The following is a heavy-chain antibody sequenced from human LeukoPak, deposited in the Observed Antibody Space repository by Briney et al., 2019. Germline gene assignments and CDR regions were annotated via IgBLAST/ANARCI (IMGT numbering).Heavy chain of an antibody. CDR3: ARDVWGDRDGFFDN. CDR1: GFTFSSYG. J-gene: IGHJ4*02. V-gene: IGHV3-30*03. CDR2: ISYDGSNK. D-gene: IGHD5-24*01. Sequence: GGSLRLSCAASGFTFSSYGMHWVRQAPGKGLEWVAVISYDGSNKYYADSVKGRFTISRDNAKNSLYLQMSSLRVEDTGVYYCARDVWGDRDGFFDNWGQGTLVTVAS.